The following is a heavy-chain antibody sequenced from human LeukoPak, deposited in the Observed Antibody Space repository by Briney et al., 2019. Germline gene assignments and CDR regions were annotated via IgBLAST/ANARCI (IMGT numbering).Heavy chain of an antibody. J-gene: IGHJ4*02. CDR2: IYYSGST. V-gene: IGHV4-39*01. D-gene: IGHD6-19*01. CDR1: GGSISSSSYY. CDR3: ARHFPGVAVAGYYFDY. Sequence: SETLSLTCTVSGGSISSSSYYWGWIRQPPGKGLEWIGSIYYSGSTYYNPSLKSRVTISVDTSKNQFSLKLSSVTAADTAVYFCARHFPGVAVAGYYFDYWGQGTLVTVSS.